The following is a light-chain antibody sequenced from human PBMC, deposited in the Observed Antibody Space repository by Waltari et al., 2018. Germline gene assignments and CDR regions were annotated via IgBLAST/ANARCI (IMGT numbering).Light chain of an antibody. J-gene: IGKJ1*01. Sequence: DIQMTQSPSTLSASVGDRVTITCRASQSISTWLAWYHQRPGEAPNLLIYKASSLEGGVPSRFSGSGSGTEFTLTISSLQPYDFATYYCHQYHIYPGTFGQGTKVEIK. CDR3: HQYHIYPGT. CDR2: KAS. CDR1: QSISTW. V-gene: IGKV1-5*03.